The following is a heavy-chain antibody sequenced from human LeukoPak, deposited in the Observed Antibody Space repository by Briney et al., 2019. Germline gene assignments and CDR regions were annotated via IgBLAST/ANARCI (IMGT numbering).Heavy chain of an antibody. J-gene: IGHJ4*02. CDR3: ARVVPDYGDYLNFDY. V-gene: IGHV1-46*01. Sequence: GASVKVSCKASGYTFTNYYMHWVRQARGQGLEWMGMINPSGGSTTYAQKFQGRVTMTRDTSTSTVYMELSSVTAADTAVYYCARVVPDYGDYLNFDYWGQGTLVTVSS. CDR1: GYTFTNYY. D-gene: IGHD4-17*01. CDR2: INPSGGST.